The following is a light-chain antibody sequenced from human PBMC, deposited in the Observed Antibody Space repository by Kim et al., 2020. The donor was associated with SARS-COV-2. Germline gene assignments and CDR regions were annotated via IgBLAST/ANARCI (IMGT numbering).Light chain of an antibody. CDR3: QQLNSYPWT. CDR2: RAS. Sequence: DIQLTHSPPFLSASVGDRVTITCRASQGISTYLAWYQQIPGKAPKLLIYRASTLQSGVPSRFSGSGSGTEFTLTISNLQPEDFAIYYCQQLNSYPWTFGQGTNVDIK. CDR1: QGISTY. V-gene: IGKV1-9*01. J-gene: IGKJ1*01.